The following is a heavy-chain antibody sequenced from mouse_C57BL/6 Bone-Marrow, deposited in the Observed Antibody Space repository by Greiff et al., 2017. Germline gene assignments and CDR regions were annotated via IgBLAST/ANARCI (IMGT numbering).Heavy chain of an antibody. J-gene: IGHJ4*01. V-gene: IGHV1-81*01. CDR1: GYTFTSYG. CDR2: IYPRSGNT. CDR3: ARGDYYAMGY. Sequence: VKLQQSGAELARPGASVKLSCKASGYTFTSYGISWVKQRTGQGLEWIGEIYPRSGNTYYNEKFKGKATLTADKSSSTAYMELRSLTSEDSAVYFCARGDYYAMGYWGQGTSVTVSS.